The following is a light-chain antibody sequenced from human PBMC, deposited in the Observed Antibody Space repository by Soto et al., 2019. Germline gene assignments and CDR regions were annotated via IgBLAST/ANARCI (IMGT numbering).Light chain of an antibody. V-gene: IGKV3D-15*01. J-gene: IGKJ4*01. CDR2: GSS. CDR3: QQYNNWGLS. CDR1: QNVGTN. Sequence: IVLTQSPATLPVSPGEGVTLSCRASQNVGTNLAWYQLKPGLAPRLLIYGSSTRATGIPATFSGSGSGTEFTLTISSLQSEDSAVYYCQQYNNWGLSFGGGTKVELK.